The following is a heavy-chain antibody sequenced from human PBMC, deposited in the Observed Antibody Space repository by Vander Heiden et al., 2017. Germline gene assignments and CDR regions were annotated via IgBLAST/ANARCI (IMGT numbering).Heavy chain of an antibody. D-gene: IGHD1-26*01. CDR1: GYTFTTYA. CDR2: RDPKTGET. CDR3: ARVARFAGSYYNYFDT. V-gene: IGHV1-8*01. Sequence: QGQVVQSGAEVKKPGASVRVSCKASGYTFTTYAINWVRQASGQGLEWMGWRDPKTGETGYAQRFQGRVTMTRNISRSTAYMELSGLRSEDTAVYFCARVARFAGSYYNYFDTWGQGSLVTVSS. J-gene: IGHJ4*02.